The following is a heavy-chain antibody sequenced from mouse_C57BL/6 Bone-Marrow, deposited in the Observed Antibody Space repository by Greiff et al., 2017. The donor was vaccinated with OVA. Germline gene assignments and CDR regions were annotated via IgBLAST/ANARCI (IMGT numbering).Heavy chain of an antibody. Sequence: VQLKESGGGLVQPKGSLKLSCAASGFSFNTYAMNWVRQAPGKGLEWVARIRSKSNNYATYYADSVKDRFTISRDDSESMLYLQMNNLKTEDTAMYYCVRQILGRGFAYWGQGTLVTVSA. CDR3: VRQILGRGFAY. CDR2: IRSKSNNYAT. V-gene: IGHV10-1*01. D-gene: IGHD4-1*01. CDR1: GFSFNTYA. J-gene: IGHJ3*01.